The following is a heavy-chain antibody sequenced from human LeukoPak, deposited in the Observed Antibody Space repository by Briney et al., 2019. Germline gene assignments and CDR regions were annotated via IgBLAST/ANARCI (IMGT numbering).Heavy chain of an antibody. CDR3: ARGVPEYYDFWSGYFYYFDY. Sequence: SETLSLTCTVSGGSISSYYWSWIRQPPGKGLEWIGHIYYSGSTNYNPSLKSRVTISVDTSKNQFSLKLTSVTAADTAVYYCARGVPEYYDFWSGYFYYFDYWGQGTLVTVSS. J-gene: IGHJ4*02. D-gene: IGHD3-3*01. V-gene: IGHV4-59*01. CDR1: GGSISSYY. CDR2: IYYSGST.